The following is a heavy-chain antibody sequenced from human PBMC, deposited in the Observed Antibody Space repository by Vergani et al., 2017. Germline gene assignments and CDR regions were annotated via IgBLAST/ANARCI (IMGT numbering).Heavy chain of an antibody. Sequence: EVQLVESGGGLVQPGRSLRLSCAASGFTFDDYAMHWVRQAPGKGLEWVSGISWNSGSIGYADSVKGRFTNARDNAKNSLYLQMNSLRAEDTALYYCAKSQYSSLVGLFDPWGQGTLVTVSS. D-gene: IGHD6-6*01. V-gene: IGHV3-9*01. CDR2: ISWNSGSI. CDR3: AKSQYSSLVGLFDP. J-gene: IGHJ5*02. CDR1: GFTFDDYA.